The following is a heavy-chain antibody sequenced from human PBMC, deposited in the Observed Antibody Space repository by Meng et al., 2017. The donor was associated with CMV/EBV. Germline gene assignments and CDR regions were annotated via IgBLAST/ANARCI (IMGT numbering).Heavy chain of an antibody. CDR3: VVRSNTVWPNTMF. V-gene: IGHV3-48*03. D-gene: IGHD3-10*02. J-gene: IGHJ4*02. Sequence: GGSLRLSCAASGFTFSSYEVNWVRQAPGKGLEWVSYMSIGGYPVYYADSVRGRFTISRDNAKASLFLQMNSLRAEDTALYYCVVRSNTVWPNTMFWGQGTLVTVSS. CDR2: MSIGGYPV. CDR1: GFTFSSYE.